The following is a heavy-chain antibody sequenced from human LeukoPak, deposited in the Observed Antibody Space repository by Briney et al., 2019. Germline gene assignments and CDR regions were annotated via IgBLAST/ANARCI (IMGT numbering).Heavy chain of an antibody. CDR3: ARSLSSSWEYFDY. Sequence: GESLKISCKGSGYSFTSYWIGWARQMPGKGLEWMGIIYPGDSDTRYSPSFQGQVTISADKSISTAYLQWSSLKASDTAMYYCARSLSSSWEYFDYWGQGTLVTVSS. D-gene: IGHD6-13*01. CDR2: IYPGDSDT. J-gene: IGHJ4*02. CDR1: GYSFTSYW. V-gene: IGHV5-51*01.